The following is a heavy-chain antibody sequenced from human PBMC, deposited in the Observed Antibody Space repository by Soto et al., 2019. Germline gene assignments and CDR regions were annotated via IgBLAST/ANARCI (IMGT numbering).Heavy chain of an antibody. V-gene: IGHV3-11*06. D-gene: IGHD2-8*01. CDR3: ARDLRFSSTNYFDF. CDR1: GFLFTDYY. Sequence: RLSCTASGFLFTDYYMSWIRQPPGKGLEWLAYIDGSSDYTNSADSVKGRFTISRDNAKNSVFLQMNNLRADDTAVYYCARDLRFSSTNYFDFWGRGTLVTVSS. CDR2: IDGSSDYT. J-gene: IGHJ4*02.